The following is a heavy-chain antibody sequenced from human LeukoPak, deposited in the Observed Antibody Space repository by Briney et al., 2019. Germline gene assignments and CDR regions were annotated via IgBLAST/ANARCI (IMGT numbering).Heavy chain of an antibody. J-gene: IGHJ4*02. V-gene: IGHV3-23*01. Sequence: PGGSLRLSCAASGFTFSSYAMSWVRQAPGKGLEWVSAISGSGGSTYYADSVKGRFTISRDNSKNTLYLQMNSLRAEDTAVYYCAKARDYDFWSGYYHYFDYWGQGTLVTVSS. CDR1: GFTFSSYA. D-gene: IGHD3-3*01. CDR3: AKARDYDFWSGYYHYFDY. CDR2: ISGSGGST.